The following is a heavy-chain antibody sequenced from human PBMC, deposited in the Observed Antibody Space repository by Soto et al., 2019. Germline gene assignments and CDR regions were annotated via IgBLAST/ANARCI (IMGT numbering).Heavy chain of an antibody. V-gene: IGHV4-31*03. CDR1: GGSISSGGYY. CDR2: IYYSGST. J-gene: IGHJ6*02. CDR3: ARDGGGGFGEPYYGMDV. Sequence: TLSLTCTVSGGSISSGGYYWSWIRQHPGKGLEWIGYIYYSGSTYYNPSLKSRVTISVDTSKNQFSLKLSSVTAADTAVYYCARDGGGGFGEPYYGMDVWGQGTTVTVSS. D-gene: IGHD3-10*01.